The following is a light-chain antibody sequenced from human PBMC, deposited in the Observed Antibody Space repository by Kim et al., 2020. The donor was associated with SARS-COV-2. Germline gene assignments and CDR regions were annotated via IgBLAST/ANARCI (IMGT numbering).Light chain of an antibody. CDR1: QSVSSLY. Sequence: GEGATLSCRASQSVSSLYLAWYQHKPGQSPRLLIYGASSRATGIPDRFSGSGSGTDFTLTISRLEPEDSAVYYCQQYDSSPPGLTFGGGTKVEIK. CDR3: QQYDSSPPGLT. J-gene: IGKJ4*01. CDR2: GAS. V-gene: IGKV3-20*01.